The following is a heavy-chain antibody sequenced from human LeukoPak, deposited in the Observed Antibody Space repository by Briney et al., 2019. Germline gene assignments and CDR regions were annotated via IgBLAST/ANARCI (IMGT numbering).Heavy chain of an antibody. Sequence: GASVKVSCKASGYSFTTYGISWVRQAPGQGLEWMGWISPYNGNTNYEQKLQGRVTMTTDTSTTTAYMELRSLRSDDTAVYYCARDQPRMLVVVDGAFDIWGQGTMVIVSS. J-gene: IGHJ3*02. CDR2: ISPYNGNT. CDR1: GYSFTTYG. V-gene: IGHV1-18*01. D-gene: IGHD3-22*01. CDR3: ARDQPRMLVVVDGAFDI.